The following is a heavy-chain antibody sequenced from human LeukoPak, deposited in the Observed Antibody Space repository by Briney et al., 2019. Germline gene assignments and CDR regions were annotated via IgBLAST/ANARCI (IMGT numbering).Heavy chain of an antibody. D-gene: IGHD4-23*01. J-gene: IGHJ4*02. V-gene: IGHV4-61*02. CDR1: GGSISSSSYY. Sequence: PSETLSLTCTVSGGSISSSSYYWDWIRQAAGKGLEWIGRIHSSGNTNFNPSLKSRVTMSVDTSKNHLSLKLTSVTAADTAVYYCARQTTVITGPFDYWGQGTLVTVSS. CDR3: ARQTTVITGPFDY. CDR2: IHSSGNT.